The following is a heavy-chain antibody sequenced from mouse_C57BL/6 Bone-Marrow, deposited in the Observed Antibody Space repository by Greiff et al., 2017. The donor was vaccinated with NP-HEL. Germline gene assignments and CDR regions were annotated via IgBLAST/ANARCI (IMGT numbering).Heavy chain of an antibody. D-gene: IGHD3-2*02. CDR3: AREDSAGYGAY. CDR2: INPGSGGT. Sequence: QVQLQQSGAELVRPGTSVKVSCKASGYAFTNYLIEWVKQRPGQGLEWIGVINPGSGGTNYNEKFKGKATLTADKSSSTAYMQLSSLTSEDSAVYCCAREDSAGYGAYWGQGTLVTVSA. V-gene: IGHV1-54*01. CDR1: GYAFTNYL. J-gene: IGHJ3*01.